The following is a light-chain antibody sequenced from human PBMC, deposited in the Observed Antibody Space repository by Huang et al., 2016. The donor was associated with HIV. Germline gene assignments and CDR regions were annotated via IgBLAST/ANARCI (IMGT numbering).Light chain of an antibody. CDR1: EGILRN. V-gene: IGKV3-15*01. J-gene: IGKJ2*01. CDR3: QQYNKWPPYT. Sequence: VMTQSPATLSVSPGERATLSCRASEGILRNLAWYQQNPRQPPRLLIYGAAVRLPGIPDMFRGSGSGTEFSLTISSLQSEDVAVYYCQQYNKWPPYTYGQGTKLEIK. CDR2: GAA.